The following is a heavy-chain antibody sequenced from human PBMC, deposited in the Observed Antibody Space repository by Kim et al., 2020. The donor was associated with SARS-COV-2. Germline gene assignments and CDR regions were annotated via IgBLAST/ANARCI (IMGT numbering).Heavy chain of an antibody. CDR3: ARPGAIVGMTDD. D-gene: IGHD1-26*01. Sequence: SETLSLTCTVSGGSISSSSYYWGWIRQPPGKGLEWIGSIYYSGSTYYNPSLKSRVTISVDTSKNQFPLKLSSVTAADTAVYYCARPGAIVGMTDDWGQGTLVTVSS. CDR2: IYYSGST. CDR1: GGSISSSSYY. J-gene: IGHJ4*02. V-gene: IGHV4-39*01.